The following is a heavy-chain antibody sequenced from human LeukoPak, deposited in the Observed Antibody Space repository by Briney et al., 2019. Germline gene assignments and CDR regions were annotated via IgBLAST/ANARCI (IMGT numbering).Heavy chain of an antibody. D-gene: IGHD2-2*02. J-gene: IGHJ6*02. CDR1: GYTFTSYG. V-gene: IGHV1-18*01. Sequence: GASVKVSCKASGYTFTSYGINWVRQAPGQGLEWMGWISAYNGNTNYAQNLQGRVAMTTDTSTSTAYMELRSLRSDDTAVYFCARGVPAAIPTIPSTFGMDVWGQGTTVTVSS. CDR2: ISAYNGNT. CDR3: ARGVPAAIPTIPSTFGMDV.